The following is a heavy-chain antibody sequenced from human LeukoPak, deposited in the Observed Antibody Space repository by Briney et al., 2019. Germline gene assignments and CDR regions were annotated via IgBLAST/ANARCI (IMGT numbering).Heavy chain of an antibody. D-gene: IGHD4-17*01. Sequence: GASVTVSCKASGGTFSSYAISWVRQAPGQGLEWMGGIIPIFGTANYAQKFQGRVTITADESTSTAYMELSSLRSEDTAVYYCAREVRRHGYPPTVTRFDYWGQGTLVTVSS. CDR2: IIPIFGTA. J-gene: IGHJ4*02. CDR1: GGTFSSYA. V-gene: IGHV1-69*13. CDR3: AREVRRHGYPPTVTRFDY.